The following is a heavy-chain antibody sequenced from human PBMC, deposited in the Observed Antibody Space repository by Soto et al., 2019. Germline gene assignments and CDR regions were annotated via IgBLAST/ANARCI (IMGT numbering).Heavy chain of an antibody. CDR1: GYTFTSYV. CDR3: ARPQRGYSGYDDLYGLDV. Sequence: GASVQVPCKASGYTFTSYVIRWVRQAPGKGLERMGWISAYNGNTNYAQKLQGRVTMTTDTSTSTAYMELRSLRSDDTAVYYCARPQRGYSGYDDLYGLDVWGQGTTVTVSS. J-gene: IGHJ6*02. V-gene: IGHV1-18*01. D-gene: IGHD5-12*01. CDR2: ISAYNGNT.